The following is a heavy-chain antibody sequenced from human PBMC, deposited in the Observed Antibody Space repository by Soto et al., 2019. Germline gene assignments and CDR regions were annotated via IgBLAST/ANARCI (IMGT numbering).Heavy chain of an antibody. CDR2: IIPILGIA. Sequence: SVKVSCKASGGTFSSYTISWVRQAPGQGLEWMGRIIPILGIANYAQKLQGRVTMTADTSTSTAYMELRSLRSDDTAVYYCARFPGLVGDSSWGQGTLVTVSS. V-gene: IGHV1-69*02. CDR3: ARFPGLVGDSS. J-gene: IGHJ5*02. D-gene: IGHD4-17*01. CDR1: GGTFSSYT.